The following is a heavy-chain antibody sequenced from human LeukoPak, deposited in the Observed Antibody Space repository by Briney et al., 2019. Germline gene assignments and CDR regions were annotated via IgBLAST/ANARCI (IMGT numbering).Heavy chain of an antibody. CDR2: ISHSGGS. Sequence: PSDTLSLTCTVSGGSIASYYWTWIRQPPGKGLEWIGYISHSGGSKHNPSLKSRVTMSLDTSKNQISLNLNSVTAADTAIYYCARTPTVYLDYWGQGTLVTVSS. D-gene: IGHD1-26*01. CDR1: GGSIASYY. V-gene: IGHV4-59*01. J-gene: IGHJ4*02. CDR3: ARTPTVYLDY.